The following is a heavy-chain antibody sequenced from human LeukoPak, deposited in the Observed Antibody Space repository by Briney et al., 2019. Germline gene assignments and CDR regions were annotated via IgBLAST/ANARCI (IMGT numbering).Heavy chain of an antibody. CDR1: GFTFSSYA. Sequence: GGSLRLSCAASGFTFSSYAMHWVRQAPGKGLEWVAVISCDGSNKYYADSVKGRFTISRDNSKNTLYLQMNSLRAEDTAVYYCARDSNEVVVVAATTYYYYGMDVWGQGTTVTVSS. J-gene: IGHJ6*02. CDR2: ISCDGSNK. V-gene: IGHV3-30-3*01. CDR3: ARDSNEVVVVAATTYYYYGMDV. D-gene: IGHD2-15*01.